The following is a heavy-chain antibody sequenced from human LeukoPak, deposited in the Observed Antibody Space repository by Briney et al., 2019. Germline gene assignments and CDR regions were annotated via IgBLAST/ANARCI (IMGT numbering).Heavy chain of an antibody. V-gene: IGHV4-39*07. CDR3: ARAGDSSRSELDY. CDR2: IYYSGST. D-gene: IGHD6-19*01. CDR1: GGSISSSSYY. J-gene: IGHJ4*02. Sequence: KPSETLSLTCTVSGGSISSSSYYWGWIRQPPGKGLEWIGSIYYSGSTYYNPSLKSRVTISVDTSKNQFSLKLSSVTAADTAVYYCARAGDSSRSELDYWGQGTLVTVSS.